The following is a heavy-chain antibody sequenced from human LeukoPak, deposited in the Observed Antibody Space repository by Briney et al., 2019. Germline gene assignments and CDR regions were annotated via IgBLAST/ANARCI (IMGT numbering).Heavy chain of an antibody. D-gene: IGHD1-26*01. J-gene: IGHJ3*02. CDR3: ARGGVPGAYDI. CDR1: GFILSTNE. Sequence: GGSLRLSCAASGFILSTNEMHWVRQAPGKGLVWVSRIFNDGTNRGYADSVKGRFTISRDNAKNTLYLQMNSLTGEDTAVYYCARGGVPGAYDIWGQGTMVTVS. V-gene: IGHV3-74*01. CDR2: IFNDGTNR.